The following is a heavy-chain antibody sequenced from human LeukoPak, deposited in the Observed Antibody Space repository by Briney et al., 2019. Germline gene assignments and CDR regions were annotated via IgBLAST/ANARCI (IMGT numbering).Heavy chain of an antibody. CDR1: GGSVSDYY. Sequence: PSETLSLTSTVSGGSVSDYYWSWIRQSPGKGLEWIGYIYYTGTTYNPSLKSRVTISADTSKSQFSLKLSSVTAADTAVYYCASRKLGNDYWGQGTLVTVSS. D-gene: IGHD7-27*01. J-gene: IGHJ4*02. CDR2: IYYTGT. V-gene: IGHV4-59*02. CDR3: ASRKLGNDY.